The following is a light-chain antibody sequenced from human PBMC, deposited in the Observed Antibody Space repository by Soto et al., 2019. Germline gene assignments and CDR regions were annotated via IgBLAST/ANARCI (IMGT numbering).Light chain of an antibody. CDR3: QQSETYPLT. J-gene: IGKJ5*01. CDR1: QTISTW. V-gene: IGKV1-5*01. CDR2: DAS. Sequence: DIQMTQSPSTLSASVGDIVTITFRASQTISTWLAWYQHKPGKAPNLLIYDASTLMSGVPSRFSGSGSGTEFTLTISSLQPGDFATYYCQQSETYPLTFGQGTRLEIK.